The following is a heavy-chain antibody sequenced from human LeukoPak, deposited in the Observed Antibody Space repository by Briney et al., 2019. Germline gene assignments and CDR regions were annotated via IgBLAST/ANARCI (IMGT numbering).Heavy chain of an antibody. CDR3: ARIRVVGATTNFDY. D-gene: IGHD1-26*01. V-gene: IGHV2-70*18. CDR2: IDWDDDK. Sequence: TLSLTCSVSGGSMSSGDYYWSWIRQPPGKALEWLALIDWDDDKYYSTSLKTRLTISKDTSKNQVVLTMTNMDPVDTATYYCARIRVVGATTNFDYWGQGTLVTVSS. J-gene: IGHJ4*02. CDR1: GGSMSSGDYY.